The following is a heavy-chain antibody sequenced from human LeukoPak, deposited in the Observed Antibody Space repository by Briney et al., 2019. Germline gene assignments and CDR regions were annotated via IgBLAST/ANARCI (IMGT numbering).Heavy chain of an antibody. CDR2: ISYSGDGT. J-gene: IGHJ5*02. CDR3: AKGDTPDNSYNYFAP. V-gene: IGHV3-23*01. D-gene: IGHD1-1*01. Sequence: VRSLRLSSAASGFIISGYAMSWVRQAPGKGLEWVSSISYSGDGTKYADSVKGRCTISREDSKNTLYLQMNSLRAEDTAVYYCAKGDTPDNSYNYFAPWGQGTLVTVSS. CDR1: GFIISGYA.